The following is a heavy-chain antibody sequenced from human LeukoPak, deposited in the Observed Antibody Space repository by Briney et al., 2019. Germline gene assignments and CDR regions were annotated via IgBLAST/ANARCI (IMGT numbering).Heavy chain of an antibody. CDR1: GYTLTGYY. V-gene: IGHV1-2*02. D-gene: IGHD3-22*01. J-gene: IGHJ4*02. CDR2: INPNSGGT. CDR3: ARVYDSSGYLVDY. Sequence: ASVKVSCKASGYTLTGYYMHWVRQAPGQGLEWMGWINPNSGGTNYAQKFQGRVTMTRDTSISTAYMELSRLRSDDTAVYYCARVYDSSGYLVDYWGQGTLVTVSS.